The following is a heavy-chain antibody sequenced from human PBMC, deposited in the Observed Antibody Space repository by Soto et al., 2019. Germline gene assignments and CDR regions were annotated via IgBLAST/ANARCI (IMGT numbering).Heavy chain of an antibody. CDR2: IIPSFGTA. J-gene: IGHJ4*02. CDR3: AREGGASIAARPSFDY. Sequence: QVQLVQSGAEVKKPGSSVKVSCKASGGTFSSYAISWVRQAPGQGLEWMGGIIPSFGTANYAQKFQGRVTITADESTRTADMELSSLRAEYTAVYYCAREGGASIAARPSFDYWGQGTLVTVSS. V-gene: IGHV1-69*01. CDR1: GGTFSSYA. D-gene: IGHD6-6*01.